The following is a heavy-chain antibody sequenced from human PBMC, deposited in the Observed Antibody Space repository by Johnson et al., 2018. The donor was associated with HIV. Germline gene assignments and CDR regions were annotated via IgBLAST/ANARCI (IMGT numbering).Heavy chain of an antibody. J-gene: IGHJ3*02. Sequence: VQLVESGGGVVRPGGSLRLSCAASGFTFDDYAMTWVRQAPGKGLEWVSAINWNGGTTGYTDSVKGRFTISRDNAKNSLYLQMNSLRAEDTALYYCAREGEWELHAFDIWGQGTMVTVSS. CDR3: AREGEWELHAFDI. CDR1: GFTFDDYA. CDR2: INWNGGTT. D-gene: IGHD1-26*01. V-gene: IGHV3-20*04.